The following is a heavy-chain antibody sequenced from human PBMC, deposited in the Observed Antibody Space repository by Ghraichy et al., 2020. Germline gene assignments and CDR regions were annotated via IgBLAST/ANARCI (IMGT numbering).Heavy chain of an antibody. Sequence: SETLSLTCTVSGASISSNTFYWGWIRQPPGKGLESIGSIFYSGSTYYNPSLKSRVSISVDASKNQFSLKLNSVTAADTAVYYCARQGRYCSGGNCYIPYWGQGTLVTVPS. CDR3: ARQGRYCSGGNCYIPY. D-gene: IGHD2-15*01. V-gene: IGHV4-39*01. CDR1: GASISSNTFY. CDR2: IFYSGST. J-gene: IGHJ4*02.